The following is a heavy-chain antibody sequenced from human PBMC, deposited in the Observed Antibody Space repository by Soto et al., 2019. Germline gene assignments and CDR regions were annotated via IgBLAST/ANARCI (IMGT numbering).Heavy chain of an antibody. J-gene: IGHJ6*02. CDR3: ARGDASKIVVTTYYGMDV. Sequence: QVQLVQSGAEVKKPGSSVKVSCKASGGTLSNYGISWVRQAPGQGLEWMGGIIPVFGTANYAQKFQGRVTITADDSPTTVYMDVSSLRSDDTAVYYCARGDASKIVVTTYYGMDVWGQGTTVTVSS. D-gene: IGHD4-17*01. CDR2: IIPVFGTA. V-gene: IGHV1-69*12. CDR1: GGTLSNYG.